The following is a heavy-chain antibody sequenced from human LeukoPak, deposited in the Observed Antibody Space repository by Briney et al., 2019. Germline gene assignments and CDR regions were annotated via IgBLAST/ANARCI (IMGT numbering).Heavy chain of an antibody. CDR3: ARGYSSSWYNRLDY. CDR2: IKQEGSEK. CDR1: GFTFSSYW. V-gene: IGHV3-7*01. D-gene: IGHD6-13*01. Sequence: GGSLRLSCAAYGFTFSSYWMSWVRRAPGKGLGWVSNIKQEGSEKYYVDSVKGQFNIYRDNTNNQLLLQMNRLRAEDTAVYYRARGYSSSWYNRLDYWGQGTLVTVSS. J-gene: IGHJ4*02.